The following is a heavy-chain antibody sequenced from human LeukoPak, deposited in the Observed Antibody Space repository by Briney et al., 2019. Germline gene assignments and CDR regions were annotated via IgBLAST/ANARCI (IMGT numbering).Heavy chain of an antibody. J-gene: IGHJ4*02. Sequence: GSLRLSCAASGFTFSSYSMNWVRQAPGKGLEWIGYIYYSGSTNYNPSLKSRVTISVDTSKNQFSLKLSSVTAADTAVYYCARGDFLYYFDYWGQGTLVTVSS. V-gene: IGHV4-59*01. CDR1: GFTFSSYS. CDR2: IYYSGST. CDR3: ARGDFLYYFDY. D-gene: IGHD3-3*01.